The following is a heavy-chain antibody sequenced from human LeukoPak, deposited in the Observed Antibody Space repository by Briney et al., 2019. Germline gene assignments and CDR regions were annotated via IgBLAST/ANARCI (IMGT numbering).Heavy chain of an antibody. CDR3: SKVGQLVFDY. Sequence: ASVKVSCKXSGYTFTNDYMHWVRQAPGQGLEWMGVINPSDGTTKYSQKFQGRVTMTRDTSTSKLYMELSSLRSEDTAMYYCSKVGQLVFDYWGQGTLVTVSS. V-gene: IGHV1-46*03. J-gene: IGHJ4*02. D-gene: IGHD6-6*01. CDR1: GYTFTNDY. CDR2: INPSDGTT.